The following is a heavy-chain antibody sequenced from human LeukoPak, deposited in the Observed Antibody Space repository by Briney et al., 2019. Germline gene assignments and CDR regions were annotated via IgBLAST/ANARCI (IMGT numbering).Heavy chain of an antibody. D-gene: IGHD6-13*01. Sequence: GGSLRLSCAASGFTFSSYGMHWVRQAPGKGLEWVAVISYDGSNKYYADSVKGRFTISRDNSKNTLYQQMNSLRAEDTAVYYCAKVGSYSSSWYDYWGQGTLVTVSS. CDR2: ISYDGSNK. CDR3: AKVGSYSSSWYDY. CDR1: GFTFSSYG. J-gene: IGHJ4*02. V-gene: IGHV3-30*18.